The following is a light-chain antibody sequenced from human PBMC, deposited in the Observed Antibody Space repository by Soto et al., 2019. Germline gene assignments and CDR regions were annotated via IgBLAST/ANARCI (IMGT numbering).Light chain of an antibody. CDR3: AAWDDSLSGHV. Sequence: QSVRTRPPSASGTPGQRVTISGSGTASNIGSGFVYWYQHLPGTTPTLLIATNNERPSGVPDRFSASKSGTSASLAISGLRSEDEADYYCAAWDDSLSGHVFGSGTKVTVL. J-gene: IGLJ1*01. CDR2: TNN. CDR1: ASNIGSGF. V-gene: IGLV1-47*02.